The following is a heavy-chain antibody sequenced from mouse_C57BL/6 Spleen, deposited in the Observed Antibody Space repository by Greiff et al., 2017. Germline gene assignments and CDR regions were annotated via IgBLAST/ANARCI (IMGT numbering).Heavy chain of an antibody. D-gene: IGHD1-1*01. CDR2: IDPETGGT. CDR1: GYTFTDYE. V-gene: IGHV1-15*01. J-gene: IGHJ2*01. Sequence: VQVVESGAELVRPGASVTLSCKASGYTFTDYEMHWVKQTPVHGLEWIGAIDPETGGTAYNQKFKGKAILTADKSSSTAYMELRSLTSEDSAVYYCTRNYGYYVDYWGQGTTLTVSS. CDR3: TRNYGYYVDY.